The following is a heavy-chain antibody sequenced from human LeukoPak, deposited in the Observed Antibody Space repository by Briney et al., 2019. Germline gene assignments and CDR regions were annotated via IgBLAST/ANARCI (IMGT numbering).Heavy chain of an antibody. Sequence: PGGSLRLSYAATGLTVSSNFMSWVRQAPGKGLEWVAVIWHDGSNKDYADSVKGRFTISRDNSKNTLYLQMNSLRAEDTAVYYCAKDLVGNSPLDYWGQGTLVTVSS. CDR3: AKDLVGNSPLDY. D-gene: IGHD4-23*01. J-gene: IGHJ4*02. CDR2: IWHDGSNK. CDR1: GLTVSSNF. V-gene: IGHV3-33*06.